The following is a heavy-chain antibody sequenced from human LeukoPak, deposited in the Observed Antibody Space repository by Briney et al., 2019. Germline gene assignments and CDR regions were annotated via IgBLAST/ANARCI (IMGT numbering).Heavy chain of an antibody. J-gene: IGHJ4*02. CDR1: GFTFSTYA. V-gene: IGHV3-30*03. Sequence: GGSLRLSCAASGFTFSTYAIHWVRQAPGKGLEWVAVTSYHGSNKYYADSVKGRFTISRDNSKNTLYLQMNSLRAEDTAVYYCAITYVWTPVGYCSSSNCYGAFDYWGQGTLVTVSS. D-gene: IGHD2-2*01. CDR2: TSYHGSNK. CDR3: AITYVWTPVGYCSSSNCYGAFDY.